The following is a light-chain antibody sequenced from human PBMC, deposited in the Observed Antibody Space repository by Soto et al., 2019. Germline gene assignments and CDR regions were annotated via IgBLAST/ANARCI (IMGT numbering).Light chain of an antibody. V-gene: IGLV2-14*01. Sequence: QSALTQPASVSGSPGQSITISCTGTSSDVGGYDYVSWYQHHPGKAPKLMIYEVSNWPSGVSNRFSGSKSGNTASLTISGLQAEDEADYYCSSYTTSSTVVFGGGTQLTVL. CDR2: EVS. CDR3: SSYTTSSTVV. J-gene: IGLJ2*01. CDR1: SSDVGGYDY.